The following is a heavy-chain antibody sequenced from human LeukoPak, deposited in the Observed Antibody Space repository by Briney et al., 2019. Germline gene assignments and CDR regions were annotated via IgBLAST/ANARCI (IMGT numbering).Heavy chain of an antibody. D-gene: IGHD6-19*01. J-gene: IGHJ6*02. V-gene: IGHV3-74*01. CDR2: INSDGSST. CDR1: GFTFSSYW. Sequence: GGSLRLSCAASGFTFSSYWMHWVRQAPGKGLVWVSRINSDGSSTAYADSVKGRFTISRDNAKNSLYLQMNSLRAEDTAVYYCARSPHRGYSSGWYYAVWGQGTTVTVSS. CDR3: ARSPHRGYSSGWYYAV.